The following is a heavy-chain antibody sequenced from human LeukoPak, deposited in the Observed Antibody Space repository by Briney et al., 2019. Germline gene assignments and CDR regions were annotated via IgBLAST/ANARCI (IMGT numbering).Heavy chain of an antibody. D-gene: IGHD6-13*01. CDR3: ARVKYRSSWYEGDWFDP. CDR2: IYYSGST. J-gene: IGHJ5*02. Sequence: SETLSLTCTVSGGSISSSSYYWGWIRQPPGKGLEWIGSIYYSGSTCSNPSLKSRVTISVDTSKNQFSLKLSSVTAADTAVYYCARVKYRSSWYEGDWFDPWGQGTLVTVSS. V-gene: IGHV4-39*07. CDR1: GGSISSSSYY.